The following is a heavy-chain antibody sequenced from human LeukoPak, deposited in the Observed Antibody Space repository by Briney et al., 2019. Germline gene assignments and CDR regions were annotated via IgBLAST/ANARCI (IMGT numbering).Heavy chain of an antibody. CDR2: ISSSGSTI. J-gene: IGHJ4*02. Sequence: GGSLRLSCAASGFTFSSYEMNWVRQAPGKGLEWVSYISSSGSTIYYADSVKGRFTISRDNAKNSLYLQMNSLRAEDTAVYYCARKMATYDYWGQGTLVTVSS. D-gene: IGHD5-24*01. CDR3: ARKMATYDY. CDR1: GFTFSSYE. V-gene: IGHV3-48*03.